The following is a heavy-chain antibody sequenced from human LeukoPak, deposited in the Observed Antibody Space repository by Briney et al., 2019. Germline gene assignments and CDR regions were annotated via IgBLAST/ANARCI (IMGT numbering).Heavy chain of an antibody. D-gene: IGHD3-9*01. CDR3: ARDRTTYYDILTGYYR. Sequence: GGSLRLSCAASGFTFSSYAMHWVRQTPGKGLEWVAVISYDGSNKYYADSVKGRFTISRDNSKNTLYLQMNSLRAEDTAVYYCARDRTTYYDILTGYYRWGQGTLVTVSS. J-gene: IGHJ4*02. CDR1: GFTFSSYA. CDR2: ISYDGSNK. V-gene: IGHV3-30*01.